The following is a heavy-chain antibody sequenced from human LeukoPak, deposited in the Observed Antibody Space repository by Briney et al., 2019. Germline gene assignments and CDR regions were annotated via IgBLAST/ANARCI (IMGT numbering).Heavy chain of an antibody. CDR2: TYYKSKWLN. D-gene: IGHD3-10*01. J-gene: IGHJ5*02. CDR1: GDSVSSNSAA. Sequence: SQTLSLTCAISGDSVSSNSAAWNWIRQPPSRGLEWLGRTYYKSKWLNDYAVSVKGRITINPDTSKNQLSLQLNSVTPEDTAVYYCAREKVVRGGNWFDPWGQGTLVTVSS. V-gene: IGHV6-1*01. CDR3: AREKVVRGGNWFDP.